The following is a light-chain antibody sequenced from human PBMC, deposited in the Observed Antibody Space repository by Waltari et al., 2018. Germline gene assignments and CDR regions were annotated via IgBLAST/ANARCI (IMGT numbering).Light chain of an antibody. CDR1: PSVSNNF. CDR2: GAS. J-gene: IGKJ4*01. V-gene: IGKV3-20*01. CDR3: QQYDSIVLT. Sequence: EIVLTQSPGTLSLSTGERATLSCRASPSVSNNFLNWYQQKPGQAPRLLIYGASSRATGIPDRFSGSGSGTDFTLTISRLEPEDFAVYYCQQYDSIVLTFGGGTKVEI.